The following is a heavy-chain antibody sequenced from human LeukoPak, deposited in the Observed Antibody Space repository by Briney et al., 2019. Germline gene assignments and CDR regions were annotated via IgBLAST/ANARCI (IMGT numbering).Heavy chain of an antibody. J-gene: IGHJ4*02. V-gene: IGHV4-61*02. D-gene: IGHD3-10*01. Sequence: SETLSLTCTVSGGSVSSGGYYWSWIRQPPGKGLEWIGRIYTSGSTNYNPSLKSRVTISVDTSKNQFSLKLSSVTAADTAVYYCATPKGYYYGSGPGYFNYWGQGTLVTVSS. CDR3: ATPKGYYYGSGPGYFNY. CDR2: IYTSGST. CDR1: GGSVSSGGYY.